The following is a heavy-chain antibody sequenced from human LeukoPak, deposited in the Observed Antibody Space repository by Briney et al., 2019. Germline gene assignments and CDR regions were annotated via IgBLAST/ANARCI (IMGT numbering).Heavy chain of an antibody. CDR2: IRYDRSNQ. CDR1: GFTFSSYG. J-gene: IGHJ4*02. Sequence: GGSLRLSCAASGFTFSSYGMHWVRQAPGKGLEWVAFIRYDRSNQYSADSVKGRFTISRDNSKNTLYLQMNSLRAEDTAVYYCAKDHFGSSWPYYIDYWGQGTLVTVSS. D-gene: IGHD6-13*01. CDR3: AKDHFGSSWPYYIDY. V-gene: IGHV3-30*02.